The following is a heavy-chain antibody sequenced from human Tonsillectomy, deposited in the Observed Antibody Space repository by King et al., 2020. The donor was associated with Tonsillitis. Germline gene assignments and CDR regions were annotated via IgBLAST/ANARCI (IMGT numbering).Heavy chain of an antibody. CDR1: GYTFSIFTGYY. Sequence: QLVQSGAEVKKPGASVKVSCKASGYTFSIFTGYYIHWVRQAPGQGLEWMGWINPKTGGINYAQKFQGRVTMTRDTSITTAYMELTSLRSDDTAVYYCAGVSPAAGTQWDWFDPWGQGTLVTVSS. CDR2: INPKTGGI. J-gene: IGHJ5*02. V-gene: IGHV1-2*02. D-gene: IGHD6-13*01. CDR3: AGVSPAAGTQWDWFDP.